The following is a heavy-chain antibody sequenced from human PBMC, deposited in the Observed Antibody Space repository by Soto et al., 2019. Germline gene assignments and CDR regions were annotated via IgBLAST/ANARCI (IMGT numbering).Heavy chain of an antibody. CDR1: GFTFSSYA. CDR2: VSIGGST. J-gene: IGHJ4*02. V-gene: IGHV3-23*01. D-gene: IGHD1-26*01. CDR3: AKRRGAGGHFDY. Sequence: DVQLLESGGGLVQPEGSLRLSCAASGFTFSSYAMGWVRQVRGEGLEWVAGVSIGGSTLCTDSVRGRFTIPGDNAKNTLSLETNSLTAEDTAVYFCAKRRGAGGHFDYWGQGAVVTVSS.